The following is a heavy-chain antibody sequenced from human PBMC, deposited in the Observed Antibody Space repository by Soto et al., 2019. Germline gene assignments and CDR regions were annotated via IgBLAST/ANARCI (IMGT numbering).Heavy chain of an antibody. CDR2: ISGYNGNT. V-gene: IGHV1-18*01. Sequence: QVQLVQSGAEVKKPGASVTVSCKASGYTFTNYGFSWVRQAPGQGLEWMGWISGYNGNTKYAEKFQNRVTMTTDTSTNTAHMELRSLRSVDTAVYYCAREGQAPYYYYGMDVWGQGTAVTVSS. J-gene: IGHJ6*02. CDR3: AREGQAPYYYYGMDV. CDR1: GYTFTNYG.